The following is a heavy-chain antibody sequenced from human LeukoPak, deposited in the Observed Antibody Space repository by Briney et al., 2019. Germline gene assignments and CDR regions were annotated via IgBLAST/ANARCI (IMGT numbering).Heavy chain of an antibody. CDR2: ISGSGGST. D-gene: IGHD1-1*01. Sequence: PGGSLRLSCAASGFTFSSYAMNWVRQAPGKGLEWVSAISGSGGSTYYADSVKGRFTISRDNSKNTLYLQMNSLRAEDTAVYYCARDRNDKDYFDYWGQGTLVTVSS. CDR3: ARDRNDKDYFDY. V-gene: IGHV3-23*01. CDR1: GFTFSSYA. J-gene: IGHJ4*02.